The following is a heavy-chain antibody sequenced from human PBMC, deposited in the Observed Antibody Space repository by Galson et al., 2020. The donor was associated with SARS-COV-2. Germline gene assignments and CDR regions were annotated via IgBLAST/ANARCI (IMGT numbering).Heavy chain of an antibody. J-gene: IGHJ4*02. V-gene: IGHV3-33*01. Sequence: GGSLRLSCAASGFTFSSYGMHWVRQAPGKGLEWVAVIWYDGSNKYYADSVKGRFTISRDNSKNTLYLQMNSLRAEDTAVYYCARDHRFGELFPVGYWGQGTLVTVSS. CDR1: GFTFSSYG. CDR2: IWYDGSNK. D-gene: IGHD3-10*01. CDR3: ARDHRFGELFPVGY.